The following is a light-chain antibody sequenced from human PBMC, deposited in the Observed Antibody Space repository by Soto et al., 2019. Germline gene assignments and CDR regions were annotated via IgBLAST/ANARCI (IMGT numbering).Light chain of an antibody. Sequence: QSALTQPASVSGSPGQSITFPCTGTCTDVVGFKYVSWYQQHPGKVPNLLFFEVTNRPSGFSIRSSGSKSGNTASLTISGLQAEDEADYYCSSYTSIAVPYLFGTGTKLTVL. V-gene: IGLV2-14*01. CDR1: CTDVVGFKY. CDR2: EVT. CDR3: SSYTSIAVPYL. J-gene: IGLJ1*01.